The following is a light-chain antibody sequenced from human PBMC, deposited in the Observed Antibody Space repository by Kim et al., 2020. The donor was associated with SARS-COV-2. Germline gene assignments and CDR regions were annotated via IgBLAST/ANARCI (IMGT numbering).Light chain of an antibody. CDR2: GKN. Sequence: SSELTQDPAVSVALGQTVRLTCQGDSLRSYYASWYQQKPGQAPVLVIYGKNNRPSGNPDRFSGSSSGNTASLTITGAQAEDEADYYCNSRDSSGPVVFGG. J-gene: IGLJ2*01. V-gene: IGLV3-19*01. CDR1: SLRSYY. CDR3: NSRDSSGPVV.